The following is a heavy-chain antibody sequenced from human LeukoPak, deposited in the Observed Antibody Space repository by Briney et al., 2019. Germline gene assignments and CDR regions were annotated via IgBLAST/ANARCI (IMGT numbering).Heavy chain of an antibody. CDR3: ARDVGYCSGGSCYAYFDY. CDR2: INPNSGGT. Sequence: ASVKVSCKASGYTFTGYYIHWVRQAPGQGLEWMGWINPNSGGTNYAQKFQGRVTMTRDTSISTAYMELSRLRSDDTAVYYCARDVGYCSGGSCYAYFDYWGQGTLVTVSS. CDR1: GYTFTGYY. J-gene: IGHJ4*02. D-gene: IGHD2-15*01. V-gene: IGHV1-2*02.